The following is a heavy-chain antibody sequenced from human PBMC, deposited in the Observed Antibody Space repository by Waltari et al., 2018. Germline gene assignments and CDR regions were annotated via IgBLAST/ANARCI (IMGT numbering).Heavy chain of an antibody. V-gene: IGHV4-4*02. CDR2: IHQSGRT. Sequence: QVQLHESGAGRVKPSGTLSPSSAVSGDSMTTNYWWSWVRQAPGKGLEWIGQIHQSGRTHYHPSLESRVATAIDTSKNEFSLEVTSATAADTAVYFCARDHGRGLYLDSWGQGILVTVSP. CDR3: ARDHGRGLYLDS. J-gene: IGHJ4*02. CDR1: GDSMTTNYW.